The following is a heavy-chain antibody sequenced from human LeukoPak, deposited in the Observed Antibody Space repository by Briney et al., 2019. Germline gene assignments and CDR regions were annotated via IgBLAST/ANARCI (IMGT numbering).Heavy chain of an antibody. D-gene: IGHD5-18*01. CDR3: ARGTRGYAPFDY. J-gene: IGHJ4*02. V-gene: IGHV4-34*01. CDR1: GGSFSGYY. CDR2: INHSGST. Sequence: SETLSLTCAVYGGSFSGYYWSWIRQPPGKGLEWIGEINHSGSTNYNPSLKSRVTTSVDTSKNQFSLKLSSVTAADTAVYYCARGTRGYAPFDYWGQGTLVTVSS.